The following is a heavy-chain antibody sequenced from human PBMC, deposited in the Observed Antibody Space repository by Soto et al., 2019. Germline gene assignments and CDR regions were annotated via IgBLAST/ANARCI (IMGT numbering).Heavy chain of an antibody. V-gene: IGHV1-69*13. CDR1: GGPLSSYA. Sequence: GDSGKACSKASGGPLSSYAISLVRQAAGQGLEWMGGIIPIFGTANYAQKFQGRVTITADESTSTAYMELSSLRSEDTALYYCATTYSSSWYYYGMDVWGQGTPVTVSS. CDR2: IIPIFGTA. CDR3: ATTYSSSWYYYGMDV. D-gene: IGHD6-13*01. J-gene: IGHJ6*01.